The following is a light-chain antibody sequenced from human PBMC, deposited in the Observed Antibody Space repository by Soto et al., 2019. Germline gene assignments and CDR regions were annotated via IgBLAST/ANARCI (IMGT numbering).Light chain of an antibody. V-gene: IGKV3-20*01. CDR3: QHYDSSSGHT. CDR2: TAS. CDR1: QTIRSNF. J-gene: IGKJ2*01. Sequence: EVVLTQSPATLSLSPGERATLSCRASQTIRSNFLTWYQQKPGQAPRLLIYTASNRAAGIPDRVSGSGSGTDFTLTISRLEPEDFAVYYCQHYDSSSGHTFGQGTKLQIK.